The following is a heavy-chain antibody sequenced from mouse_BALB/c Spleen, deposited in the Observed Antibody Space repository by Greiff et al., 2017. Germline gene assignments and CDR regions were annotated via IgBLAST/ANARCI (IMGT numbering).Heavy chain of an antibody. Sequence: EVQLQQSGAELVRPGASVKLSCKASGFNIKDYYMHWVKQRPEQGLEWIGWIDPENGNTIYDPKFQGKASITADTSSNTAYLQLSSLTSEDTAVYYCASFDYYGSSYNWYFDVWGAGTTVTVSS. J-gene: IGHJ1*01. CDR1: GFNIKDYY. CDR3: ASFDYYGSSYNWYFDV. V-gene: IGHV14-1*02. D-gene: IGHD1-1*01. CDR2: IDPENGNT.